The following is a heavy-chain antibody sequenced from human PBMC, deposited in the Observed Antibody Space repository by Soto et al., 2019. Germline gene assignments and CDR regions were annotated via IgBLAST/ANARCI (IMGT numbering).Heavy chain of an antibody. Sequence: GASSRYSCKASGGTVSSYAISWVQPPPVQALEWMGVTIPIFVTTNYAQTFQGRVTITADKSTSTAYMELSSLRSKDTAVYYCARSGQLGLYYFDYWGQGTLVTVS. CDR3: ARSGQLGLYYFDY. J-gene: IGHJ4*02. V-gene: IGHV1-69*06. CDR1: GGTVSSYA. CDR2: TIPIFVTT. D-gene: IGHD6-6*01.